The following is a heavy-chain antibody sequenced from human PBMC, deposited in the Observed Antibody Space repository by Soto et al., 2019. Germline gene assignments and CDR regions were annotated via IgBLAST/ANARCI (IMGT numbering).Heavy chain of an antibody. Sequence: EVQLLESGGGVVQPGGSLRLSCVASGCSFRDFAMSWVRQAPGKGLEWVVGISDSGATTYYADSVRGRFTISRDNSRNKVFLQLNYLRAEDTASYYCAREDTGSGALDYWGQGTLVTVSS. V-gene: IGHV3-23*01. CDR3: AREDTGSGALDY. CDR1: GCSFRDFA. CDR2: ISDSGATT. D-gene: IGHD6-19*01. J-gene: IGHJ4*02.